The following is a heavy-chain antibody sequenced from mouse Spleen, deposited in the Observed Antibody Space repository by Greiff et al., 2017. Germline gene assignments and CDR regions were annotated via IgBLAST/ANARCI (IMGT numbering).Heavy chain of an antibody. D-gene: IGHD2-4*01. V-gene: IGHV5-17*01. CDR3: ARLDYDN. CDR1: GFTFSDYG. Sequence: EVKLMESGGGLVKPGGSLKLSCAASGFTFSDYGMHWVRQAPEKGLEWVAYISSGSSTIYYADTVKGRFTISRDNAKNTLFLQMTSLRSEDTAMYYCARLDYDNWGQGTTLTVSS. J-gene: IGHJ2*01. CDR2: ISSGSSTI.